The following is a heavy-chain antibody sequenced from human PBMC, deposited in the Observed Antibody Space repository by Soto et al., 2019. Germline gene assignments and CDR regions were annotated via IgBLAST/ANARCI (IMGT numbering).Heavy chain of an antibody. V-gene: IGHV4-34*02. D-gene: IGHD1-26*01. CDR1: GESFGGYY. CDR3: ARGGAHAKSGSGIYQIGYGLDF. J-gene: IGHJ6*01. Sequence: QVQLQQWGAGLLKPSETLFLTCDVSGESFGGYYWCWIRQSPGKGLVWIGDITHRGSTNSNPSLKSRVSLSIDTSKRQFSRKLSSVTAADTAVYYCARGGAHAKSGSGIYQIGYGLDFWGQGTTVTVSS. CDR2: ITHRGST.